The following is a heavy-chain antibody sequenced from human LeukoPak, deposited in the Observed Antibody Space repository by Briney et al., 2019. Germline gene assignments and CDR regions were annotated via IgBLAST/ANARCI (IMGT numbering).Heavy chain of an antibody. D-gene: IGHD1-26*01. V-gene: IGHV4-38-2*02. Sequence: SETLSLTCTVSGYSISSNYYWAWIRQPPGKGLEWIGNMFHSGTTAYNPSLKSRVTISKDTSKNQFSLNLRFVTAADTAVYYCARVVGATRLYYWGQGILVTVSS. CDR1: GYSISSNYY. J-gene: IGHJ4*02. CDR2: MFHSGTT. CDR3: ARVVGATRLYY.